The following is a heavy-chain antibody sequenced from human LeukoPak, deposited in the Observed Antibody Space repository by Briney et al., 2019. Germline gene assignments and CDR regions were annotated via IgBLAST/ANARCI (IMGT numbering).Heavy chain of an antibody. CDR2: ISSSSSTI. Sequence: GGSLRLSCAASGFTFSSYSMNWVRQAPGKGLEWVSSISSSSSTIYYADSVKGRLTISRDNAKNSLYLQMNSLRDEDTAVYYCAPHRDGSYPFDYWGQGTLVTVSS. CDR1: GFTFSSYS. D-gene: IGHD1-26*01. J-gene: IGHJ4*02. CDR3: APHRDGSYPFDY. V-gene: IGHV3-48*02.